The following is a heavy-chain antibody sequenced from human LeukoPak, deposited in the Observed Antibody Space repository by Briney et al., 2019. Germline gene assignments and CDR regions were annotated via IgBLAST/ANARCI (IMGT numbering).Heavy chain of an antibody. CDR3: ARIRDGYNDAYDI. J-gene: IGHJ3*02. CDR1: GYTFTSYD. CDR2: MNPNSGNT. V-gene: IGHV1-8*02. Sequence: ASVKVSCKASGYTFTSYDINWVRQATGQGLEWMGWMNPNSGNTGYAQNFQGRVTMTRDTSTSTVYMELSSLRSEDTAIYYCARIRDGYNDAYDIWGQGTVVTVPS. D-gene: IGHD5-24*01.